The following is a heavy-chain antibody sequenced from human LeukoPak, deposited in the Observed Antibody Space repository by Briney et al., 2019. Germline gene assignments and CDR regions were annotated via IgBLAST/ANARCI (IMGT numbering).Heavy chain of an antibody. J-gene: IGHJ4*02. D-gene: IGHD1-7*01. CDR1: GFTFSRYG. V-gene: IGHV3-30*02. Sequence: GGSLRLSCAASGFTFSRYGMHWVRQAPGKGLEGVTFIRSDGSNKNYADSVKGRFTISRDNSKDTLFLQMNSLRAEDTAVYYCAKEFLGTMYFDYWGQGTLVSVSS. CDR3: AKEFLGTMYFDY. CDR2: IRSDGSNK.